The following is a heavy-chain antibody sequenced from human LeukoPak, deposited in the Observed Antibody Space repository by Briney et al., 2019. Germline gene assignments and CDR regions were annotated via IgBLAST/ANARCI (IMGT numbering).Heavy chain of an antibody. Sequence: GGSLRLSCAASGFTFSGYWMSWVRQTPEKGLEWVANIKQDGSEKYYVDSVKGRFTISRDNAENSLYLQMNSLRADDTAVYYCARDKIVGPTTLDYWGQGTLVTVSS. CDR2: IKQDGSEK. J-gene: IGHJ4*02. D-gene: IGHD1-26*01. CDR1: GFTFSGYW. V-gene: IGHV3-7*01. CDR3: ARDKIVGPTTLDY.